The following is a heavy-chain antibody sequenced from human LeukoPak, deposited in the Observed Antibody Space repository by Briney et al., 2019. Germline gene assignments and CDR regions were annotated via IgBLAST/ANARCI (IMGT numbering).Heavy chain of an antibody. J-gene: IGHJ2*01. Sequence: ASVTVSCKVSVNTVTDYYVHWVRQAPGQGLEWMGWINPNSGGTNLAQRFQGRVTMTTDASISTAYMELSSLRSDDTALYYCAKGRGSIMIRGVITNYFHLWGRGTLVTVSS. CDR1: VNTVTDYY. CDR3: AKGRGSIMIRGVITNYFHL. V-gene: IGHV1-2*02. CDR2: INPNSGGT. D-gene: IGHD3-10*01.